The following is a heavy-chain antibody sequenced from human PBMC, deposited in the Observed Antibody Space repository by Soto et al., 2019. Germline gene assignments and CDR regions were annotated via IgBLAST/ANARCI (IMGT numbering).Heavy chain of an antibody. D-gene: IGHD6-13*01. CDR2: ISYDGSNK. J-gene: IGHJ6*02. Sequence: QVQLVESGGGVVQPGRSLRLYCAASGFTFRSYGMHWVRQAPGKGLEWVAVISYDGSNKYYADSVKGRFTISRNNSKNTLYLQMNSLRAEDTAVYYCAKDHQYSSRLGDYYGMDVWGQGTTVTVSS. CDR1: GFTFRSYG. CDR3: AKDHQYSSRLGDYYGMDV. V-gene: IGHV3-30*18.